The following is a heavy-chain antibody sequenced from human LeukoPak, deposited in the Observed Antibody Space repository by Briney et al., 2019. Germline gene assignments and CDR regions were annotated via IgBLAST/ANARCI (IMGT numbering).Heavy chain of an antibody. CDR2: IHPDGKNT. CDR3: ATYVDTVRYDAFDV. CDR1: GFTFSNYW. Sequence: GGSLRLSCAASGFTFSNYWMDWVRQAPGKGLVWVSRIHPDGKNTAYADSVKGRFTISRDNARSTLFLQMNSLRTEDAAVYYCATYVDTVRYDAFDVWGQGTMVTVSS. D-gene: IGHD5-18*01. V-gene: IGHV3-74*01. J-gene: IGHJ3*01.